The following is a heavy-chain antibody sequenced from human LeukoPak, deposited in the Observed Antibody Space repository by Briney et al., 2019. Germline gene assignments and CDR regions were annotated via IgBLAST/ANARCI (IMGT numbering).Heavy chain of an antibody. CDR3: AKTTTGYSSGRYPGWPADY. CDR1: GFTFGSYA. CDR2: IFGSGGSP. V-gene: IGHV3-23*01. Sequence: PGGSLRLPCAASGFTFGSYAMYWVRQAPGKGLEWVSGIFGSGGSPHYADSVKGRFTISRDNSKNTVYLQMNSLRVEDTAVYYCAKTTTGYSSGRYPGWPADYWGQGTLVTVSS. D-gene: IGHD6-19*01. J-gene: IGHJ4*02.